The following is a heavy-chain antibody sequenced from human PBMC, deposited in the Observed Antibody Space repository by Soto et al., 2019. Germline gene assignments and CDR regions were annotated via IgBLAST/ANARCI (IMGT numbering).Heavy chain of an antibody. CDR3: ARDPVRYDFWSGYFGRNPLYGMDV. CDR1: GGTFSSYA. V-gene: IGHV1-69*06. J-gene: IGHJ6*02. CDR2: IIPIFGTA. D-gene: IGHD3-3*01. Sequence: SVKVSCKASGGTFSSYAISWVRQAPGQGLEWMGGIIPIFGTANYAQKFQGRVTITADKSTSTAYMELSSLRSEDTAVYYCARDPVRYDFWSGYFGRNPLYGMDVWGQGTTVTVSS.